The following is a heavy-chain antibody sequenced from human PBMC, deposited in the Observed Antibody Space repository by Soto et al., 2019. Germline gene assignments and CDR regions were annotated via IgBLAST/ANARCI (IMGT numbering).Heavy chain of an antibody. CDR2: IYNSGNT. D-gene: IGHD2-15*01. CDR1: GGSVSSDNYY. CDR3: ARGGWQQLPFGL. Sequence: SETLSLTCTVSGGSVSSDNYYWSWIRQPPGKGLEWIGYIYNSGNTDYNPSLKSRVTISVDTSKNQFSLNLSSVTAADTAVYYCARGGWQQLPFGLWGQGTLVTVSS. V-gene: IGHV4-61*01. J-gene: IGHJ4*02.